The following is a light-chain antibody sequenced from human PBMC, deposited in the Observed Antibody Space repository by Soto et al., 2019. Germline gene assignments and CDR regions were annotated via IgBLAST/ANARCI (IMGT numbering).Light chain of an antibody. V-gene: IGKV1-39*01. CDR3: QQSYSTPYT. J-gene: IGKJ2*01. CDR2: AAS. Sequence: DFQMTQSPSSLSASVGDRVTITCRASQSISSYLNWYQQKPGKAPTLLIYAASSLQSGVPSRFSGSGSGTDFTLTISSLQPEDFETYYCQQSYSTPYTFGQGTKLEIK. CDR1: QSISSY.